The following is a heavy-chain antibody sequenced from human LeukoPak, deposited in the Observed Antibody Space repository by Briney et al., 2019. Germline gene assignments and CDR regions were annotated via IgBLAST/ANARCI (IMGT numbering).Heavy chain of an antibody. Sequence: GGSLRLSCAASGFTFSIYAMSWVRQAPGKGLEWVSAISGSGGSTYYADSVKGRFTISRDNSKNTLYLQMNSLRAEDTAVYYCAKVGTSIAARRGRPYYFDYWGQGTLVTVSS. CDR3: AKVGTSIAARRGRPYYFDY. CDR2: ISGSGGST. D-gene: IGHD6-6*01. J-gene: IGHJ4*02. CDR1: GFTFSIYA. V-gene: IGHV3-23*01.